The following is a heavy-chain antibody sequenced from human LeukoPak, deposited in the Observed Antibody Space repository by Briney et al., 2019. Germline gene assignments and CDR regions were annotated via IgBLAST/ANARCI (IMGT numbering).Heavy chain of an antibody. D-gene: IGHD6-19*01. J-gene: IGHJ6*02. Sequence: PGGSLRLSCAASGFTVSSNYMSWVRQSPGKGLEWVSLIYSGGSTYYADSVKGRFTISRDNSKNTLYLQMNSLRAEDTAVYYCARDRGSGWYTAYYYYYGMDVWGQGTTVTVSS. CDR2: IYSGGST. V-gene: IGHV3-53*01. CDR1: GFTVSSNY. CDR3: ARDRGSGWYTAYYYYYGMDV.